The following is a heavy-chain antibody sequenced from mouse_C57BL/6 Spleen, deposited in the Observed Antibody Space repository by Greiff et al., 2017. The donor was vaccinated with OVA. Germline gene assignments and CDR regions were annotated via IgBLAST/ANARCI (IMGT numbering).Heavy chain of an antibody. CDR1: GYTFTSYW. V-gene: IGHV1-50*01. Sequence: QVQLQQSGAELVKPGASVKLSCKASGYTFTSYWMQWVKQRPGQGLEWIGEIDPSDSYTNYNQKFKGKATLTVDTSSSTAYLQLSSLTSEDSSVYYCARRGVYYGTGYWYFDVWGTGTTVTVSS. CDR3: ARRGVYYGTGYWYFDV. D-gene: IGHD2-1*01. J-gene: IGHJ1*03. CDR2: IDPSDSYT.